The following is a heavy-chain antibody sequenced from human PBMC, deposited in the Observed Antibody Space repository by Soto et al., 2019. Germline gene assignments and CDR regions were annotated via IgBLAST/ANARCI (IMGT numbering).Heavy chain of an antibody. V-gene: IGHV4-34*01. J-gene: IGHJ6*04. CDR2: INHSGST. Sequence: SETLSLTCAVYGGSFSGYYWSWIRQPPGKGLEWIGEINHSGSTNYNPSLKSRVTISVDTSNNQFSLKLSSVTAADTAVYYCARLPRVRLLWFGEMDVWGKGTTVTVSS. CDR3: ARLPRVRLLWFGEMDV. CDR1: GGSFSGYY. D-gene: IGHD3-10*01.